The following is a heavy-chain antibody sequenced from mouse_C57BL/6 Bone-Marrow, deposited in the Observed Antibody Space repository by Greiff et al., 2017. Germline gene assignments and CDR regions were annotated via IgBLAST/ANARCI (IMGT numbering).Heavy chain of an antibody. V-gene: IGHV5-12*01. J-gene: IGHJ3*01. CDR3: ARQTVVASPAY. CDR1: GFTFSDYY. D-gene: IGHD1-1*01. CDR2: ISNGGGST. Sequence: EVKVVESGGGLVQPGGSLKLSCAASGFTFSDYYMYWVRQTPEKRLEWVAYISNGGGSTYYPDTVKGRFTISRDNAKNTLYLQMSRLKSEDTAMYYCARQTVVASPAYWGQGTLVTVSA.